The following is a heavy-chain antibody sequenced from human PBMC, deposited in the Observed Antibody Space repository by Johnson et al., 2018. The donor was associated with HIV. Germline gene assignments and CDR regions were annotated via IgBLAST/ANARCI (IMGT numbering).Heavy chain of an antibody. CDR1: GFTFRSYA. CDR2: ITYDGRNK. V-gene: IGHV3-30*04. D-gene: IGHD6-19*01. J-gene: IGHJ3*02. Sequence: QVLLVESGGGVMQPGKSLRLSCEASGFTFRSYAMHWVRQAPGKGLEWVAVITYDGRNKYYTDSVKGRFIISRDNSKNRTNLQMNGLSDEDTADYYCVRDQGSGWPTNALDIWGRGTMVTVSS. CDR3: VRDQGSGWPTNALDI.